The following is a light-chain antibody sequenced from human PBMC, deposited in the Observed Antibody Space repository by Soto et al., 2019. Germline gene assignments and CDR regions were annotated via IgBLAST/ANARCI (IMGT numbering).Light chain of an antibody. CDR3: QQYGTSALT. CDR2: GTS. J-gene: IGKJ4*01. Sequence: IVLTQSPGTLSLSPGERATLSCRASQSVSSSYLVWYEQRPGQPPRLLIYGTSTRAAGISDRFSGSGSGTDFTLTSYRPEPGDSAVYPCQQYGTSALTCGGGTKVEIK. CDR1: QSVSSSY. V-gene: IGKV3-20*01.